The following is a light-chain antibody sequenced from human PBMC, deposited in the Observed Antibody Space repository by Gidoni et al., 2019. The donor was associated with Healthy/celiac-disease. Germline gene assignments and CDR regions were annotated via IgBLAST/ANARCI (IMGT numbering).Light chain of an antibody. Sequence: SYELTQPPSVSVSPGQTASITCSGDKLGDKYACWYQQQPGQSPELVIYQDSKRPSGIPERFSGSNSGNTATLTISGTQAMDEADYYCQAWDSSTAVFGGGTKLTVL. J-gene: IGLJ2*01. CDR2: QDS. CDR1: KLGDKY. V-gene: IGLV3-1*01. CDR3: QAWDSSTAV.